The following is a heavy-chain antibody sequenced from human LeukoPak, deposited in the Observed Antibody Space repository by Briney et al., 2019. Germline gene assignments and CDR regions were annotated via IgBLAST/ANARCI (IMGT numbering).Heavy chain of an antibody. CDR1: AGSFSGSY. D-gene: IGHD3-10*01. Sequence: SETLSITCAAHAGSFSGSYWRWIRQPPGKGLDCIGQINHSGSTNYTPSLKSRVTISLDMSKKQFSLKLSSVTAADTAVYYCASDYGSGSYRFDYWGQGTLVTVSS. V-gene: IGHV4-34*01. CDR3: ASDYGSGSYRFDY. J-gene: IGHJ4*02. CDR2: INHSGST.